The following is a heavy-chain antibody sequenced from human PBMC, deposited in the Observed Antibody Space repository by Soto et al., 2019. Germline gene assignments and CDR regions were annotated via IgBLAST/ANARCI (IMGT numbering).Heavy chain of an antibody. CDR1: GFTFSDCY. V-gene: IGHV3-11*01. CDR3: VRGHSGLDI. CDR2: ISGGNTI. D-gene: IGHD5-12*01. Sequence: QVQVVESGGGLVKPGGSLRLSCAGSGFTFSDCYMSWIRQVPGKGLEWISYISGGNTIYYIDSVKGRFTLSRDSAKNSLYLQMDSLRAEDTAVYYCVRGHSGLDIWGQGTMVTVSS. J-gene: IGHJ3*02.